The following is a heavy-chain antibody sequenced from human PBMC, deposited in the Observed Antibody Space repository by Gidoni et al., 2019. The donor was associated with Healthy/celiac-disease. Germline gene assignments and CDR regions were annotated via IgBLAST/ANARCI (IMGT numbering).Heavy chain of an antibody. D-gene: IGHD3-22*01. Sequence: QVQLQESGPGLVKPSQTLSLTCTVSGGSISSGCYYWSWIRQHPGKGLEWIGYIYYSGSTYYNPSLKSRVTISVDTSKNQFSLKLSSVTAADTAVYYCARDQGMIAWAVDIWGQGTMVTVSS. CDR2: IYYSGST. CDR1: GGSISSGCYY. V-gene: IGHV4-31*03. CDR3: ARDQGMIAWAVDI. J-gene: IGHJ3*02.